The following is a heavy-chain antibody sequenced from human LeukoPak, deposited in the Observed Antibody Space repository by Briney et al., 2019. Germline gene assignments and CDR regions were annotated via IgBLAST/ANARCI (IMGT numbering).Heavy chain of an antibody. Sequence: RGSLRLSCAASGFTFSSYGMHWVRQAPGKGLEWVAVIWYDGSNKYYADSVKGRFTISRDNSKNTLYLQMNSLRAEDTAVYYCARAGRRGGDAFDIWGQGTMVTVSS. J-gene: IGHJ3*02. CDR1: GFTFSSYG. D-gene: IGHD3-10*01. V-gene: IGHV3-33*01. CDR3: ARAGRRGGDAFDI. CDR2: IWYDGSNK.